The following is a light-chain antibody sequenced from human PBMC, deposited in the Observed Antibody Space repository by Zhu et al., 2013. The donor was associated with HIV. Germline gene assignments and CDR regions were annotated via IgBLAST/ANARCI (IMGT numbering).Light chain of an antibody. J-gene: IGLJ1*01. V-gene: IGLV1-40*01. CDR2: DNS. Sequence: QSVLTQPPSVSGAPGQRVTISCTGSSSNIGADYDVHWYQHLPGTAPKLLIYDNSDRPSGVPGRFSGSKSGTSASLAITGLQAEDEADYYCSSYAGNNNYVFGSGTKVTVL. CDR3: SSYAGNNNYV. CDR1: SSNIGADYD.